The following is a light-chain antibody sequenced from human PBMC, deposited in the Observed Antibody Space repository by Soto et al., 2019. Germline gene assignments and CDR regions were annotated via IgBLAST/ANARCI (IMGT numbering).Light chain of an antibody. V-gene: IGLV2-23*01. J-gene: IGLJ2*01. CDR1: SSDVGSYNL. CDR2: EGS. CDR3: CSYAGSSTV. Sequence: QSALTQPASVSGSPGQSITISCTGTSSDVGSYNLVSWYQQHPGKAPKLMIYEGSKRPSGVSNRFSGSKSGNTASLTMSGLQAEDEAGYYCCSYAGSSTVFGGGTKLTVL.